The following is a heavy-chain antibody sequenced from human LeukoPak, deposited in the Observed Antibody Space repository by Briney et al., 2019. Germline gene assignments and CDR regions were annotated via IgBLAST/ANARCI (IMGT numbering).Heavy chain of an antibody. CDR3: AREEGGYTVGFDY. J-gene: IGHJ4*02. V-gene: IGHV4-30-4*01. CDR1: GGSISSGDYY. CDR2: IYYSGST. Sequence: PSQTLSLTCTVSGGSISSGDYYWSWIRQPPGKGLEGIGYIYYSGSTYYNPSLKSRVTISVDTSKNQFSLKLSSVTAADTAVYYCAREEGGYTVGFDYWGQGTLVTVSS. D-gene: IGHD5-18*01.